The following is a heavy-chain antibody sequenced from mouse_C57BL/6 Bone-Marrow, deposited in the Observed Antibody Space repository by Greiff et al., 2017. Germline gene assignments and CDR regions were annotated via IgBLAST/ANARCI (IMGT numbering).Heavy chain of an antibody. CDR3: ARHEWDYYGSFSWFDY. D-gene: IGHD1-1*01. J-gene: IGHJ3*01. CDR2: FYPGSGSI. Sequence: VQLQESGAELVKPGASVKLSCKASGYTFTEYTIHWVKQRSGQGLEWIGWFYPGSGSIKYNEKFKDKATLTADKSSSTVYMELSRLTSEDAAVYCCARHEWDYYGSFSWFDYWGQGTLVTVSA. V-gene: IGHV1-62-2*01. CDR1: GYTFTEYT.